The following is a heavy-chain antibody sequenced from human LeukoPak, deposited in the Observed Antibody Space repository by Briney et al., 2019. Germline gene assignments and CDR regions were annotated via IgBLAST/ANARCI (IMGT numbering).Heavy chain of an antibody. D-gene: IGHD6-19*01. Sequence: PSETLSLTCTVSGYSISSGYYWGWIRQPPGKGLEWIGSIYHSGSTYYNPSLKSRVTISVDTSKNQFSLKLSSVTAADTAVYYCARSKANGWYSDAFDIWGQGTMVTVSS. CDR1: GYSISSGYY. CDR3: ARSKANGWYSDAFDI. J-gene: IGHJ3*02. CDR2: IYHSGST. V-gene: IGHV4-38-2*02.